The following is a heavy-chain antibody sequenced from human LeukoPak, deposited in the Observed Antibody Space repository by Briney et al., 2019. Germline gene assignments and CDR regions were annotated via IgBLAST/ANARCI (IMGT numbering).Heavy chain of an antibody. CDR2: IDGDGSST. V-gene: IGHV3-74*01. CDR1: GFTFSAYW. CDR3: ARKGSAWPFNY. J-gene: IGHJ4*02. Sequence: GGSLRLSCAASGFTFSAYWMHWVRQAPGKGLVWVSRIDGDGSSTNYADSVKGRFTISRDNAKNTLYLHMNSLRAEDTAVYYCARKGSAWPFNYWGREPWSPSPQ. D-gene: IGHD6-19*01.